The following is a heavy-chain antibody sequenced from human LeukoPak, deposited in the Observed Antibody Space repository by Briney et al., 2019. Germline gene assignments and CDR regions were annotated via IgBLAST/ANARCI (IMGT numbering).Heavy chain of an antibody. CDR3: ARVAVTTHSFDY. J-gene: IGHJ4*02. CDR2: IIPILGIA. Sequence: SVKVSCKASGGTFSSYAISWVRQAPGQGLEWMGRIIPILGIANYAQKFQGRVTITADKSTSTAYMELSSLRSEDTAVYYCARVAVTTHSFDYWGQRTLVTVSS. CDR1: GGTFSSYA. D-gene: IGHD4-17*01. V-gene: IGHV1-69*04.